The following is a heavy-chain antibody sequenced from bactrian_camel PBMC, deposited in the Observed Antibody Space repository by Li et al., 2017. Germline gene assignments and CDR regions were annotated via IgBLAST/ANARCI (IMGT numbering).Heavy chain of an antibody. CDR2: IHTGAGVI. J-gene: IGHJ7*01. D-gene: IGHD1*01. CDR1: GFTFSSYA. V-gene: IGHV3S31*01. Sequence: VQLVESGGGLVQPGGSLRLSCAASGFTFSSYAMSWVRQAPGGGLEWLSAIHTGAGVIHTAESLKGRFTTSRDNAKSALYLQMNSLHTEDTGVYYCARHFLGSIYSMDYWGKGTQVTVS.